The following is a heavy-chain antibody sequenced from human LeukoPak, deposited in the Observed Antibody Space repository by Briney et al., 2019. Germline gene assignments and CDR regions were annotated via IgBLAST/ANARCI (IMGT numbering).Heavy chain of an antibody. J-gene: IGHJ5*02. CDR2: IYHSGST. V-gene: IGHV4-38-2*02. D-gene: IGHD6-19*01. CDR1: AYSISSGYY. CDR3: ARKIEYSSGWWGHWFDP. Sequence: PSETLSLTCTVSAYSISSGYYWGWIRQPPGKGLEWIGSIYHSGSTYYNPSLKSRVTISVDTSKNQFSLKLSSVTAADTAVYYCARKIEYSSGWWGHWFDPWGQGTLVTVSS.